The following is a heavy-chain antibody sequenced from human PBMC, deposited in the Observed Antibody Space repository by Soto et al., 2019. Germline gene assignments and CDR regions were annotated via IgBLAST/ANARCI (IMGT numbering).Heavy chain of an antibody. V-gene: IGHV4-31*03. CDR2: IYYSGST. D-gene: IGHD2-2*01. CDR1: GGSISSGGYY. CDR3: AREAAAQKGWFDP. J-gene: IGHJ5*02. Sequence: SETLSLTCTVSGGSISSGGYYWSWIRQHPGKGLEWIGYIYYSGSTYYNPSLKSRVTISVDTSKNQFSLKLSSVTAADTAVYYCAREAAAQKGWFDPWGQGTLVTVSS.